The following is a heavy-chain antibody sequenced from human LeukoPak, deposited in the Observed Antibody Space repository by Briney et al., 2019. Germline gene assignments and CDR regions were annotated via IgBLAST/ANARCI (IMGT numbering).Heavy chain of an antibody. J-gene: IGHJ4*02. D-gene: IGHD5-18*01. V-gene: IGHV3-74*01. CDR1: GFTFSLYW. CDR2: IDNDGSGT. Sequence: GGSLRLSCAASGFTFSLYWMHWVRQTPGKGLVWLSRIDNDGSGTSYADSVKGRFSISRDNAKNTVYLEMNSLRDEDTAIYFCARSQRGYSYGEHWGQGIPVTVSS. CDR3: ARSQRGYSYGEH.